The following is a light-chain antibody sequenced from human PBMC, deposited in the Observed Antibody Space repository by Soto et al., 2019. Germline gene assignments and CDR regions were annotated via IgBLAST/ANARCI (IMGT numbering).Light chain of an antibody. J-gene: IGLJ2*01. V-gene: IGLV2-14*01. CDR2: EVN. Sequence: QPVLTQPASVSGSPGQSITISCTGSSSDAGDYNYVSWYQQHPGKAPKLMIYEVNNRPSGVSDRFSGSKSGNTASLTISGLQAEDEADYYCSSYTSSNTLLFGGGTKLTVL. CDR3: SSYTSSNTLL. CDR1: SSDAGDYNY.